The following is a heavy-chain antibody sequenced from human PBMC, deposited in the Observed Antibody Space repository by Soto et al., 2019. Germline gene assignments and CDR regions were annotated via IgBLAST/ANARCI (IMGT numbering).Heavy chain of an antibody. CDR1: GYSFTSYW. V-gene: IGHV5-51*01. Sequence: GESLKISCKGSGYSFTSYWIGWVRQMPGKGLEWMGIIYPGDSDTRYSPSFQGQVTISADKSISTAYLQWSSLKASDTAMYYCARHLSQGFKISWGFICFSPISYAPHNYYYNYGRDVGGKGTRVTVST. D-gene: IGHD2-2*01. CDR2: IYPGDSDT. CDR3: ARHLSQGFKISWGFICFSPISYAPHNYYYNYGRDV. J-gene: IGHJ6*04.